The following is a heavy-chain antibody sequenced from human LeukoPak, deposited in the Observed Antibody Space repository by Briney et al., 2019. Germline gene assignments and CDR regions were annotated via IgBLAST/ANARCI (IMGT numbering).Heavy chain of an antibody. CDR2: TDNVGGT. CDR1: GFTVSDNH. D-gene: IGHD4-23*01. V-gene: IGHV3-66*01. CDR3: MGYGGNSF. J-gene: IGHJ4*02. Sequence: GGSLRLSCVASGFTVSDNHVSWVRQAPGKGLEWVSLTDNVGGTYYADSVKGRFTISREHSENTLYLQMNSLRAEDTALYYCMGYGGNSFWGQGALVTVPS.